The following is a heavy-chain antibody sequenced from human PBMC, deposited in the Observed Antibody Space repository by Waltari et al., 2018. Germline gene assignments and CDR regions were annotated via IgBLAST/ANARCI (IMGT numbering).Heavy chain of an antibody. D-gene: IGHD6-19*01. CDR3: AHWDSGWRAFHI. J-gene: IGHJ3*02. CDR2: IRNSGDT. Sequence: GLVKSSETLSLTCTVSGVSVSNYFWNWIRQAPGKGPEWIGYIRNSGDTKQNPSLKSRVTMSVDTSRNEFSLRLSSVTAADTAVYFCAHWDSGWRAFHIWGQGTLGTVSS. CDR1: GVSVSNYF. V-gene: IGHV4-59*08.